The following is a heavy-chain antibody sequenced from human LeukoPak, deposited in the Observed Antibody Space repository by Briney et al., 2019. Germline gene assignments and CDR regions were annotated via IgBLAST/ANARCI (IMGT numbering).Heavy chain of an antibody. J-gene: IGHJ6*02. D-gene: IGHD5-24*01. CDR3: ARVNQLLYGMDV. CDR2: ISYDGSNK. CDR1: GFTVSSYA. Sequence: GGSLRLSCAASGFTVSSYAMHWVRQAPGKGLEWVAVISYDGSNKYYADSVKGRFTISRDNSKNTLYLQMNSLRAEDTAVYYCARVNQLLYGMDVWGQGTTVTVSS. V-gene: IGHV3-30-3*01.